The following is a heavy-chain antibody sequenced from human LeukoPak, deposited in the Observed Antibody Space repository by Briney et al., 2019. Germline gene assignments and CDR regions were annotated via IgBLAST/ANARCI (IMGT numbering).Heavy chain of an antibody. CDR1: GYTFTSYG. J-gene: IGHJ1*01. CDR2: ISAYNGNT. Sequence: ASVKVSCKASGYTFTSYGISWVRQAPGQGLEWMGWISAYNGNTNYAQKLQGRVTMTTDTSTSTAYVELRSLRSDDTVVYYCARGDDYGDNEVHFQHWGQGTLVTVSS. V-gene: IGHV1-18*01. CDR3: ARGDDYGDNEVHFQH. D-gene: IGHD4-17*01.